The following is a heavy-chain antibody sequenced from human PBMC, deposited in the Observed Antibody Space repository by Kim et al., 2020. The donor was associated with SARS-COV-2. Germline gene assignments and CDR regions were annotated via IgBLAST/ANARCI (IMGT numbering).Heavy chain of an antibody. CDR1: GGSISSSSYY. CDR3: AGTVAGGRDFDY. J-gene: IGHJ4*02. D-gene: IGHD4-17*01. V-gene: IGHV4-39*01. Sequence: SETLSLTCTVSGGSISSSSYYWGWIRQPPGKGLEWIGSIYYSGSTYYNPSLKSRVTISVDTSKNQFSLKLSSVTAADTAVYYCAGTVAGGRDFDYWGQGTLVTVSS. CDR2: IYYSGST.